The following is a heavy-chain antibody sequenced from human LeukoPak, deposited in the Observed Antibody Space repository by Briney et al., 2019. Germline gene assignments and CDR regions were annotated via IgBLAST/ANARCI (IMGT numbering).Heavy chain of an antibody. D-gene: IGHD6-19*01. CDR1: GGSISSYY. V-gene: IGHV4-59*01. Sequence: SETLSLTCTVSGGSISSYYWSWIRQPPGKGLEWIGYIYYSGSTNYNPSLKSRVTISVDTSKNQFSLKLSSVTAADTAVYYCARDHIAVAGTAGFDIWGQGTMVTVSS. CDR2: IYYSGST. J-gene: IGHJ3*02. CDR3: ARDHIAVAGTAGFDI.